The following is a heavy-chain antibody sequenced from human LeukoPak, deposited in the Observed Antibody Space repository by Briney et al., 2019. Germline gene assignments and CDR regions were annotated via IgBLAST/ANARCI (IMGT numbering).Heavy chain of an antibody. CDR1: GYTFTSYG. CDR2: ISAYNGNT. J-gene: IGHJ4*02. V-gene: IGHV1-18*01. CDR3: ARVEDYCDSSGYCYFDY. D-gene: IGHD3-22*01. Sequence: ASVKVSCKASGYTFTSYGISWVRQAPGQGLEWMGWISAYNGNTNYAQKLQGRVTMTTDTSTSTAYMELRSLRSDDTAVYYCARVEDYCDSSGYCYFDYWGQGTLVTVSS.